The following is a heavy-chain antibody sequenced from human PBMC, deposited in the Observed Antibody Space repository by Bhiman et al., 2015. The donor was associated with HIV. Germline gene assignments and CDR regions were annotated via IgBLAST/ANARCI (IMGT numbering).Heavy chain of an antibody. CDR2: ISYDGSNK. V-gene: IGHV3-30*03. CDR1: GFTFSSYG. D-gene: IGHD6-13*01. J-gene: IGHJ4*02. CDR3: AREFTGYSSSNFDY. Sequence: QVQLVESGGGVVQPGRSLRLSCVASGFTFSSYGMHWVRQAPGKGLEWVAAISYDGSNKYYADYVKGRFTISRGNSKNTLYLQMNSLRAEDTAVYYCAREFTGYSSSNFDYWGQGTLVTVSS.